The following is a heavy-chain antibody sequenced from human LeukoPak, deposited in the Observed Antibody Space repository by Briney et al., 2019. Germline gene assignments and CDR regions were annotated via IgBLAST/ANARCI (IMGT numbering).Heavy chain of an antibody. CDR2: LGGGGST. CDR3: ASQFPDIVVVVTAPPDFDF. J-gene: IGHJ4*02. CDR1: GFTLSSYA. D-gene: IGHD2-15*01. Sequence: GGSLTLSCAASGFTLSSYAMTWVRQAPGKGLEWVSALGGGGSTFYADSVKGRFTISKDNSKNTLYLQMNSLRAEDTAVYYCASQFPDIVVVVTAPPDFDFWGQGTLVTVSS. V-gene: IGHV3-23*01.